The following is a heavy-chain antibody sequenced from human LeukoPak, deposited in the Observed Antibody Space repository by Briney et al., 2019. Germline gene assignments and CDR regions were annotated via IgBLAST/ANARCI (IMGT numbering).Heavy chain of an antibody. Sequence: SETLSLTCTVSGGSISSGDYYWSWVRQPPGKGLECIGYIYSSGNAYYTPSFKSRLTISVDTSRNQFSLKLTSVTAADTAVYYCARGEPLNWFDPWGQGTLVIVSS. CDR3: ARGEPLNWFDP. CDR2: IYSSGNA. D-gene: IGHD1-14*01. V-gene: IGHV4-30-4*01. J-gene: IGHJ5*02. CDR1: GGSISSGDYY.